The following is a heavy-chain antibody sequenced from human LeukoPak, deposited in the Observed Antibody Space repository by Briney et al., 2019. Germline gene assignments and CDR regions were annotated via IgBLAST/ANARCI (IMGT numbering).Heavy chain of an antibody. V-gene: IGHV1-2*02. CDR1: GYTFTGYY. Sequence: GASVKVSCKASGYTFTGYYMHWVRQAPGQGLEWMGWINPNSGGTNYAQKLQGRVTMTTDTSTSTAYMELRSLRYDDTAVYYCARDPRHRLLWFGEETYYYYMDVWGKGTTVTISS. CDR2: INPNSGGT. CDR3: ARDPRHRLLWFGEETYYYYMDV. D-gene: IGHD3-10*01. J-gene: IGHJ6*03.